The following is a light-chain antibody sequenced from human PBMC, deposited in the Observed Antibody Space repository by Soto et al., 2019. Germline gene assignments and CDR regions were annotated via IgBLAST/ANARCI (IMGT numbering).Light chain of an antibody. Sequence: DIQMTQSPSTLSASVGDRVSITCLASQSISSYLNWYQQKPGKAPKLLIYDASNLETGVPSRFSGSGSGTDFTFTISSLQPEDIATYYCQQYDNLPLTFGGGTKVDIK. V-gene: IGKV1-33*01. CDR2: DAS. J-gene: IGKJ4*01. CDR1: QSISSY. CDR3: QQYDNLPLT.